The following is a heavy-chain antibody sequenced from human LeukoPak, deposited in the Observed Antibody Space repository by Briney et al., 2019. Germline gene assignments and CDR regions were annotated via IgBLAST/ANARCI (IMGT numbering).Heavy chain of an antibody. CDR2: ISSSSSYV. CDR3: ASHYTAMSIDY. D-gene: IGHD5-18*01. CDR1: GFTFSSYS. J-gene: IGHJ4*02. V-gene: IGHV3-21*01. Sequence: GGSLRLSCAASGFTFSSYSMNWVRQAPGKGLEWVSSISSSSSYVYYADSVKGRFTISRDNAKNSLYLQMNSLRAEDTAVYYCASHYTAMSIDYWGQGTLVTVSS.